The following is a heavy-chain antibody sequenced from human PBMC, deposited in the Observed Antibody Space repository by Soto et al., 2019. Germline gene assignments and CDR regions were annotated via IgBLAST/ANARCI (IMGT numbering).Heavy chain of an antibody. CDR3: ARDVYGDYKGYYYYYYGMDV. Sequence: PGGSLRLSCAASGFTFSSYGMHWVRQAPGKGLEWVAVIWYDGSNKYYADTVKGRFTISRDNSKNTLYLQMNSLRAEDTAVYYCARDVYGDYKGYYYYYYGMDVWGQGTTVTVSS. V-gene: IGHV3-33*01. CDR1: GFTFSSYG. J-gene: IGHJ6*02. D-gene: IGHD4-17*01. CDR2: IWYDGSNK.